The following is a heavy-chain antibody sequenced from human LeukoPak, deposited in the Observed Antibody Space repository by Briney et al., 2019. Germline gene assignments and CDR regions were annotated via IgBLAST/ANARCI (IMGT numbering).Heavy chain of an antibody. CDR2: ISSGSSFI. CDR1: GFTFGSYA. Sequence: GGSLRLSCAASGFTFGSYAMNWVRQAPGKGLEWVSSISSGSSFIYYADSVKGRFTISRDNAKNSLYLQMNSLRAEDTAVYYCASSVGFYATFDYWGQGTLVTVSS. V-gene: IGHV3-21*01. D-gene: IGHD2/OR15-2a*01. J-gene: IGHJ4*02. CDR3: ASSVGFYATFDY.